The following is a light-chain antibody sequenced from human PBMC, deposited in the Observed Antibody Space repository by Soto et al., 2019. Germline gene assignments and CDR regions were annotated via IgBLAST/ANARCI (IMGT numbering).Light chain of an antibody. CDR1: QSVSSSY. Sequence: IVLTQSPGTLSLSPGERATLSCRASQSVSSSYLAWYQQKPGQAPRLLIYGASSRATGIPDRFSGSGSGTDFTLTISSLQPEDFATYFCQQSHSAPFTFGPGTTVDIK. CDR2: GAS. V-gene: IGKV3-20*01. J-gene: IGKJ3*01. CDR3: QQSHSAPFT.